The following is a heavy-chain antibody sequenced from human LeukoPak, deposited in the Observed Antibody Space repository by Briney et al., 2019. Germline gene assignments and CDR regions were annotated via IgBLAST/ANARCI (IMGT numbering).Heavy chain of an antibody. CDR1: GFIFSTYG. CDR3: AKDGQVGAIGYFDY. CDR2: VWSGGKNK. J-gene: IGHJ4*02. Sequence: GTSLRLSCAASGFIFSTYGMHWVHQAPGKGLEWVAVVWSGGKNKYYSDSVKGRFTISRDNSKNTLYLEMNSLRAEDTAVYYCAKDGQVGAIGYFDYRGQGTLVTVSS. D-gene: IGHD1-26*01. V-gene: IGHV3-33*06.